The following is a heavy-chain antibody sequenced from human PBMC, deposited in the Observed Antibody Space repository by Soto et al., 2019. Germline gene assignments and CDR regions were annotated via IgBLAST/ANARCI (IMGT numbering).Heavy chain of an antibody. J-gene: IGHJ5*02. Sequence: GASVKVSCKASGYTFTSYAMHWVRQAPGQRLEWMGWINAGNGNTKYSQKFQGRVTITRDTSASTAYMELSSLRSEDTAVYYCARVRVFAAAAGTNWFDPWGQGTLVTVSS. CDR3: ARVRVFAAAAGTNWFDP. CDR1: GYTFTSYA. CDR2: INAGNGNT. V-gene: IGHV1-3*01. D-gene: IGHD6-13*01.